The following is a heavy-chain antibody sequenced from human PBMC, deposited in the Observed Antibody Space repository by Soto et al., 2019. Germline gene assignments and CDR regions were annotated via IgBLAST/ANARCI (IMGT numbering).Heavy chain of an antibody. CDR3: ARDLFTILGVVIIPYGMDV. CDR1: GGTFSSYA. J-gene: IGHJ6*02. D-gene: IGHD3-3*01. CDR2: IIPIFGTA. V-gene: IGHV1-69*13. Sequence: SVKVSCKASGGTFSSYAISWVRQAPGQGLEWMGGIIPIFGTANYAQKFQGRVTITADESTSTAYMELSSLRSEDTAVYYCARDLFTILGVVIIPYGMDVWGQGTTVTVSS.